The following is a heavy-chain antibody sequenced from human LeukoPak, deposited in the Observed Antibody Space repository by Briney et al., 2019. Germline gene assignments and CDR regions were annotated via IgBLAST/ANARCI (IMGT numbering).Heavy chain of an antibody. D-gene: IGHD1-14*01. J-gene: IGHJ4*02. V-gene: IGHV3-23*01. CDR1: GFTFSSYA. CDR2: ISGSGGST. CDR3: AESRRTGISPSDFDC. Sequence: PGGSLRLSCAASGFTFSSYAMNWVRQAPGKGLEWVSGISGSGGSTYYADFLKGRFTISRDNSKNTLYLQMNSLRGEDTAVYYCAESRRTGISPSDFDCWGQGTLVTVSS.